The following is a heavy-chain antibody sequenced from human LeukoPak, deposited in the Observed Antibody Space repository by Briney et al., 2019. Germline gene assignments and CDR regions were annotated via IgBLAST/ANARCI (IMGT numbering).Heavy chain of an antibody. V-gene: IGHV3-23*01. D-gene: IGHD5-18*01. Sequence: GGSLRLSCKASGFTVSSTHMVWVRQAPGKGLEWVSAISATDSRPYYADSVKGRFTISRDNSKSTLYLQLNGLRGEDTAIYYCAKDLSYGFDYWGQGTLVTVSS. CDR1: GFTVSSTH. CDR3: AKDLSYGFDY. J-gene: IGHJ4*02. CDR2: ISATDSRP.